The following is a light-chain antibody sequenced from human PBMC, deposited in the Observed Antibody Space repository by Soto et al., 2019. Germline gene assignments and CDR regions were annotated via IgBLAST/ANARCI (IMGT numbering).Light chain of an antibody. CDR3: QQLNGSPPIT. CDR1: QDLDNY. CDR2: GAY. J-gene: IGKJ5*01. V-gene: IGKV1-9*01. Sequence: DIQLSQSPSLLSASVGDRVTITCRASQDLDNYLAWYRQTPGEAPKLLIYGAYTLQGGVPRRFSGAGSGTEFSITISSLQPQDFAIYYCQQLNGSPPITFGQGTRVDIK.